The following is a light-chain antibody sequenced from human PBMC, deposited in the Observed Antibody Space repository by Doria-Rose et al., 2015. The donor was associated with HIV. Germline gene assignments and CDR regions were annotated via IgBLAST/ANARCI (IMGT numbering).Light chain of an antibody. V-gene: IGKV3-20*01. Sequence: TQTPGTLSLSQGERATLSCRASQSFSSTYLACYQQKPGQTPSLLIYDGSTRATGIPDRFSASGSDTDFTLTINILEPEDFALYYCHQYGTSWTCGQGTELEI. J-gene: IGKJ1*01. CDR3: HQYGTSWT. CDR2: DGS. CDR1: QSFSSTY.